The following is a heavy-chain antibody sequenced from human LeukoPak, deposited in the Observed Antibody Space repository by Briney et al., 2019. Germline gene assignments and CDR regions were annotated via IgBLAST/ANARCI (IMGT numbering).Heavy chain of an antibody. Sequence: SETLSLTCTVSDGSISSYYWSWIRQPPGKGLEWIGDIYYSGSTNYNPSLKSRVTISVDTSKNQFSLKLRSVTAADTAVYYCARLTGYSSESWFDPWGQGTLVTVSS. D-gene: IGHD3-9*01. CDR2: IYYSGST. CDR1: DGSISSYY. J-gene: IGHJ5*02. CDR3: ARLTGYSSESWFDP. V-gene: IGHV4-59*01.